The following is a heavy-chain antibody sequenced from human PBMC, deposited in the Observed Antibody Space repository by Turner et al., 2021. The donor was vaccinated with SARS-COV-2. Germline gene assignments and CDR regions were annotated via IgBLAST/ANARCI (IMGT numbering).Heavy chain of an antibody. CDR1: GGSIKDSPFY. J-gene: IGHJ4*02. CDR3: ARILNCGGDCYYFDY. Sequence: LQLQESGPGLVKPSETLSLTCHVSGGSIKDSPFYWGWIRQPPGKGLEWIGHIYYVGNTHFNPSLESRVTMSLDASKGQFSLSLSSVSAADTAIYYCARILNCGGDCYYFDYWGQGTLVTVSS. D-gene: IGHD2-21*02. CDR2: IYYVGNT. V-gene: IGHV4-39*01.